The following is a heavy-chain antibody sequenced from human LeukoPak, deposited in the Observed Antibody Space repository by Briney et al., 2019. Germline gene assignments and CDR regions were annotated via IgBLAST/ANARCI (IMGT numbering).Heavy chain of an antibody. CDR2: INHSGST. CDR3: ARVLLYCSSTSCLYYYYYYGMDV. J-gene: IGHJ6*02. D-gene: IGHD2-2*01. V-gene: IGHV4-34*01. Sequence: PSETLSLTCAVYGGSFSGYYWSRIRQPPGKGLEWIGEINHSGSTNYNPSLKSRVTISVDTSKNRFSLKLSSVTAADTAVYYCARVLLYCSSTSCLYYYYYYGMDVWGQGTTVTVSS. CDR1: GGSFSGYY.